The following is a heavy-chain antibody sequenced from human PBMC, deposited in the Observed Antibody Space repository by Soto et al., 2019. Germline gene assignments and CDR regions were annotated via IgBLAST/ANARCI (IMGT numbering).Heavy chain of an antibody. Sequence: QVQLQQWCAVLLKPSETLSLTCAVYGGSFSGYYCSWISQPPGKGLEWIGEINHSGSTNYIPSLKSRVNVSLDTSKNQFSLKLSSVRAAVTAVYYCSRGWGGYSYGYWGQGTLGPGSS. V-gene: IGHV4-34*01. CDR2: INHSGST. J-gene: IGHJ4*02. CDR1: GGSFSGYY. CDR3: SRGWGGYSYGY. D-gene: IGHD5-18*01.